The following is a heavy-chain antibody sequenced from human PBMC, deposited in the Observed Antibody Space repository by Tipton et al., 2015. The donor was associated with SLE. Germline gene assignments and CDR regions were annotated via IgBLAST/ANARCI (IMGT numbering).Heavy chain of an antibody. Sequence: LRLSCDVSGFSISSGYYWGWIRQPPGKGLEWIGSIYQSGNTYHNPSLKSRISMSIDTFKNQVFLRLDSVTAADTAVYYCARHDYDDNGYYMHFFDYWGQGTLVTVSS. V-gene: IGHV4-38-2*01. CDR2: IYQSGNT. CDR1: GFSISSGYY. D-gene: IGHD3-22*01. CDR3: ARHDYDDNGYYMHFFDY. J-gene: IGHJ4*02.